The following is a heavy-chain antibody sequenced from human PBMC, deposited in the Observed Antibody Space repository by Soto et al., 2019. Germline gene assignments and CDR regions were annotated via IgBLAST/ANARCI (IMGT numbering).Heavy chain of an antibody. D-gene: IGHD3-3*01. CDR1: GYTFTSYG. J-gene: IGHJ5*02. CDR3: ARDRGYDFWSGYYTWNWFDP. CDR2: ISAYNGNT. Sequence: ASVKVSCKASGYTFTSYGISWVRQAPGQGLEWMGWISAYNGNTNYAQKLQGRVTMTTDTSTSTAYMELRSLRSDDTAVYYCARDRGYDFWSGYYTWNWFDPWGQGTLVTVSS. V-gene: IGHV1-18*01.